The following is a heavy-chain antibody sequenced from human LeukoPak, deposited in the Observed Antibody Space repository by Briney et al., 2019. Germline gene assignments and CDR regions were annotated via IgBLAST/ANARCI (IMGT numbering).Heavy chain of an antibody. CDR3: ARLPTGSYWMGAFDY. CDR2: IYYSGST. J-gene: IGHJ4*02. Sequence: SETLSLTCTVSGGSISSYYWSWIRKPPGKGPEWIGYIYYSGSTNYNPSLKSRVTISVNTSKNQFSLKLSSVTAADTAVYYCARLPTGSYWMGAFDYWGQGTLVTVSS. V-gene: IGHV4-59*08. CDR1: GGSISSYY. D-gene: IGHD1-26*01.